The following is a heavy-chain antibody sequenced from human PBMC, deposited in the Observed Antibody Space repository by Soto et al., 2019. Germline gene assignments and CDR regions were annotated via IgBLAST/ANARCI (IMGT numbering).Heavy chain of an antibody. CDR1: GGSISGYH. D-gene: IGHD5-18*01. Sequence: PSETLSLTCSVSGGSISGYHWSWIRQPPGKGLEWIGYIYYSGSTDYNPSLKSRVTISVDTSKNQFSLNLRSVTAADTAVYYCARRAYNYDYLDYWGQGTLVTVSS. V-gene: IGHV4-59*08. CDR2: IYYSGST. J-gene: IGHJ4*02. CDR3: ARRAYNYDYLDY.